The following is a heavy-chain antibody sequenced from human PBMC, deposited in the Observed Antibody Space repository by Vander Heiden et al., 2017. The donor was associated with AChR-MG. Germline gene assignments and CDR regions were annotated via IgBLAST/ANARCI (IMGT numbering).Heavy chain of an antibody. D-gene: IGHD3-10*01. J-gene: IGHJ4*02. CDR2: ITGSGDST. CDR1: GFTFSSSG. V-gene: IGHV3-23*01. CDR3: VKGFREAGDY. Sequence: EVQLLESGGALVQPGGSLRLSCAASGFTFSSSGMSWARQAPGKGLEWVSGITGSGDSTYYADSVKGRFTISRDNSKNTLYLQMNSLRAEDTAVYYCVKGFREAGDYWGQGTLVTVSS.